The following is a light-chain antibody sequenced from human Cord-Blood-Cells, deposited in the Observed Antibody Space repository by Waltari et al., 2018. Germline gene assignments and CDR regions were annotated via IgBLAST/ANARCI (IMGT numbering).Light chain of an antibody. J-gene: IGLJ1*01. V-gene: IGLV2-8*01. CDR2: EVS. CDR3: SSYAGSNNYV. Sequence: QSALTQPPSASGSPGQSFTISFTGTSSDVGGSNYVSWYQQHPGKAPKLMIYEVSKRPSGVPDRFSGSKSGNTASLTVSGLQAEDEADYYCSSYAGSNNYVFGTGTKVTVL. CDR1: SSDVGGSNY.